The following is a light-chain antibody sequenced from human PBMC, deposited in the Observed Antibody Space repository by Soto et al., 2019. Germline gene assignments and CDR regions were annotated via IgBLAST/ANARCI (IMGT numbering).Light chain of an antibody. CDR1: SSNIGSNI. CDR2: SNY. J-gene: IGLJ2*01. Sequence: QAVVTQPPSASGTPGQGVTISCSGSSSNIGSNIVKWYQQIPGTAPKLLIYSNYERPSGVPDRFTGSKSGTSAALAISGLQSEEEADYYCATWDDSLYALVFGGGTKLTVL. V-gene: IGLV1-44*01. CDR3: ATWDDSLYALV.